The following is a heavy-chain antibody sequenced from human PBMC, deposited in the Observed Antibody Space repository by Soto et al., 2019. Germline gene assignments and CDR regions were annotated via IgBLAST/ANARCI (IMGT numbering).Heavy chain of an antibody. CDR1: GGSFGTYT. CDR3: ARRGVAENWFAP. V-gene: IGHV1-69*02. CDR2: VIPVLGIA. J-gene: IGHJ5*02. Sequence: QVQLVQSGAEVKKTGSSVRVSCKVSGGSFGTYTINWVRQAPGQGLEWVGRVIPVLGIANYAQKFQGRVTIAADKSTYTAYMELSGLRSEDTAVYYCARRGVAENWFAPWGQGTLVSVSS. D-gene: IGHD3-10*01.